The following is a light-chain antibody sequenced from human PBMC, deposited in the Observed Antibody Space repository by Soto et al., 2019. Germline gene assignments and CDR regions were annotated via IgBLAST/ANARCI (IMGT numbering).Light chain of an antibody. CDR2: GES. J-gene: IGKJ1*01. CDR3: QQYGDSST. Sequence: EIVMTQSPATLSVSPGERATLSCRASQRVSSNLAWYQQKPGQAPRLLIYGESTRDTGIPARFSGSGSGTDFTLTISRLEPEDFAVYYCQQYGDSSTFGQGTKV. CDR1: QRVSSN. V-gene: IGKV3-15*01.